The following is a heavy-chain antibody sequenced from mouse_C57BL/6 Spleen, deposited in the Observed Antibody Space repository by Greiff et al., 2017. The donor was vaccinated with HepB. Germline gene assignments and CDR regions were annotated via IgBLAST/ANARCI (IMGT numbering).Heavy chain of an antibody. CDR1: GYTFTDYE. CDR3: TRFTTVVAKDY. V-gene: IGHV1-15*01. D-gene: IGHD1-1*01. CDR2: IDPETGGT. J-gene: IGHJ2*01. Sequence: VQLQQSGAELVRPGASVTLSCKASGYTFTDYEMHWVKQTPVHGLEWIGAIDPETGGTAYNQKFKGKAILTADKSSSTAYMELRSLTSEDSAVYYCTRFTTVVAKDYWGQGTTRPVSS.